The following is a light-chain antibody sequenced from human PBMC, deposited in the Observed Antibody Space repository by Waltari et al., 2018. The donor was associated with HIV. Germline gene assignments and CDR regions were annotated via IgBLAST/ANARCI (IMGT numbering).Light chain of an antibody. Sequence: QSVLAQPPSASGTPGQRITISCSGISSNIGISTLNWYQQLPGTAPKLLIYSNNQRPAGVPDRFSGSKSGTSASLAISGLQSEDEGDYYCAAWDDRLNGPVFGGGTKLTVL. CDR2: SNN. J-gene: IGLJ2*01. CDR3: AAWDDRLNGPV. CDR1: SSNIGIST. V-gene: IGLV1-44*01.